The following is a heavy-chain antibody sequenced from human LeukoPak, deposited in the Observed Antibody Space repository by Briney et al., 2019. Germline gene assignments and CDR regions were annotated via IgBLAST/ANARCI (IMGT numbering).Heavy chain of an antibody. Sequence: GGSLRLSCAASGFIFSSYWMHWVRHAPGKGLAWVSRINTDGSSTSYADSVKGRFTISRDNAKNTLYLQMNSLRAEDTAVYYCAKDDIVTTFLYWGQGTLVTVSS. CDR3: AKDDIVTTFLY. J-gene: IGHJ4*02. CDR2: INTDGSST. CDR1: GFIFSSYW. D-gene: IGHD5-12*01. V-gene: IGHV3-74*01.